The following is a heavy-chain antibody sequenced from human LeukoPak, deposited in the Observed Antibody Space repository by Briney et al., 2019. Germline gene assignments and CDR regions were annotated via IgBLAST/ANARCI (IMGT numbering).Heavy chain of an antibody. Sequence: GASVKVSCKASGYTFTGYYMHWVRQAPGQGLEWMGWINPNSGGTNYAQKFQGWVTMTRDTSISTAYMELSRLRSDDTAVYYCARASSSSWYFPTYGLDAFDIWGQGTMVTVSS. CDR3: ARASSSSWYFPTYGLDAFDI. CDR2: INPNSGGT. CDR1: GYTFTGYY. J-gene: IGHJ3*02. V-gene: IGHV1-2*04. D-gene: IGHD6-13*01.